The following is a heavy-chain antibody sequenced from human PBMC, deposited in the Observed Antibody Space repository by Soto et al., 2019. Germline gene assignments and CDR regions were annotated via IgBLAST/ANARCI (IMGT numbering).Heavy chain of an antibody. V-gene: IGHV3-72*01. D-gene: IGHD3-3*01. CDR1: GFRFSDHY. Sequence: GGSLRLSCATSGFRFSDHYMDWVRQAPGGGLEWVGRIRNRVDSYTTEYAASVRGRFTVSRDDSKNSVFLQMNSLRAEDTAVYYCVRDNAIIPGTFDYWGRGTLVTVSS. CDR3: VRDNAIIPGTFDY. J-gene: IGHJ4*02. CDR2: IRNRVDSYTT.